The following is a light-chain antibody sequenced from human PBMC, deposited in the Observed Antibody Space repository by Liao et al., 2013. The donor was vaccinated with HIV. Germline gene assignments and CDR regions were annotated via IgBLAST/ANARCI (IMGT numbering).Light chain of an antibody. CDR3: QVWDSSSDLYV. V-gene: IGLV3-1*01. CDR1: KLGNKY. J-gene: IGLJ1*01. Sequence: SYELTQPPSVSVSPGQTASITCSGDKLGNKYTCWYQQKPGQSPVLVIYQDNKRPSGIPGRFSGSNSENTATLTISRVEAGDEADYYCQVWDSSSDLYVFGTGTKVTVL. CDR2: QDN.